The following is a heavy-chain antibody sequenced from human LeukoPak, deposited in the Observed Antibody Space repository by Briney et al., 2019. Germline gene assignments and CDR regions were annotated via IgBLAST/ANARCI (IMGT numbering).Heavy chain of an antibody. CDR3: ARVGARSFDY. D-gene: IGHD1-26*01. Sequence: GGSPRLSCAASGFTFSSYEMNWVRQAPGKGLEWVSYISSSGSTIYYADSVKGRFTISRDNAKNSLYLQMNSLRAEDTAVYYCARVGARSFDYWGQGTLVTVSS. V-gene: IGHV3-48*03. CDR2: ISSSGSTI. J-gene: IGHJ4*02. CDR1: GFTFSSYE.